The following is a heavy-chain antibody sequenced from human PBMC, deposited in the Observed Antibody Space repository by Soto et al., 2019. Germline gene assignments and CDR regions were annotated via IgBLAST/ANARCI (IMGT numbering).Heavy chain of an antibody. V-gene: IGHV3-30*18. CDR1: GFTFSSYG. CDR3: AKVGYCSSTSCLAGYYYYGMDV. J-gene: IGHJ6*02. D-gene: IGHD2-2*01. Sequence: PGGSLRLSCAASGFTFSSYGMHWVRQAPGKGLEWVAVISYDGSNKYYADSVKGRFTISRDNSKNTLYLQMNSLRAEDTAVYYCAKVGYCSSTSCLAGYYYYGMDVWGQGTTVTVSS. CDR2: ISYDGSNK.